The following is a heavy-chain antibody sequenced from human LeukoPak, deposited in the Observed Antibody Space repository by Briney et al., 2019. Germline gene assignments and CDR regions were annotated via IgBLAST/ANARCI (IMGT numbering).Heavy chain of an antibody. J-gene: IGHJ4*02. CDR2: THYTGGT. CDR3: YGSGY. D-gene: IGHD3-10*01. Sequence: SETLSLTCAVYGGSFSGYYWSWIRQHPGRGLEWIGYTHYTGGTYYNPSLMSRVLISVDASKNQFSLNLNSVTAADTAVYFCYGSGYWGQGTLVTVSS. V-gene: IGHV4-31*11. CDR1: GGSFSGYY.